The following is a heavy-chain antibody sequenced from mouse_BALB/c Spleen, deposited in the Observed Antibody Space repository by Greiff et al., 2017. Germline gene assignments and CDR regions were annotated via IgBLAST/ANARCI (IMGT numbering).Heavy chain of an antibody. CDR1: GFSLTSYG. Sequence: QVQLQQSGPGLVAPSQSLSIPCTVSGFSLTSYGVHWVRQPPGKGLEWLGVIWAGGSTNYNSALMSRLSISKDNSKSQVFLKMNSLQTDDTAMYYCARRSPYGYLDYWGQGTTLTVSS. CDR2: IWAGGST. CDR3: ARRSPYGYLDY. D-gene: IGHD1-1*01. V-gene: IGHV2-9*02. J-gene: IGHJ2*01.